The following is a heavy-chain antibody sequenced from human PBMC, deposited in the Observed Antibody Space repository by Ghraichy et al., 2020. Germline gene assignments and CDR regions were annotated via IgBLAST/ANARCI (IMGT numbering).Heavy chain of an antibody. Sequence: GESLNISCAASGFTFSNAWMSWVRQAPGKGLEWVGRIKSKTDGGTTDYAAPVKGRFTISRDDSKNTLYLQMNSLKTEDTAVYYCTTDLGGYYGSGSYFDYWGQGTLVTVSS. CDR3: TTDLGGYYGSGSYFDY. CDR2: IKSKTDGGTT. D-gene: IGHD3-10*01. V-gene: IGHV3-15*01. J-gene: IGHJ4*02. CDR1: GFTFSNAW.